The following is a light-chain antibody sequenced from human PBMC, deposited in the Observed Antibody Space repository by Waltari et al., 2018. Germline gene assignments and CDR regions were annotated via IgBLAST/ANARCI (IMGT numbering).Light chain of an antibody. CDR2: EVT. CDR3: CSYAGSNTYV. Sequence: QSALTQPASVSGSPGQSITISCSGSSSDVGTYNLVSWYQQHPGKVPKLMIYEVTERPSGVSNRFSASKSGNTASLTISGLQAEDEADYYCCSYAGSNTYVFGTGTKVIVL. J-gene: IGLJ1*01. CDR1: SSDVGTYNL. V-gene: IGLV2-23*02.